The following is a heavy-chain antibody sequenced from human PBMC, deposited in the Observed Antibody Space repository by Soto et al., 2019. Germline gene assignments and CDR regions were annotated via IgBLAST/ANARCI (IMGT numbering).Heavy chain of an antibody. V-gene: IGHV1-18*04. J-gene: IGHJ4*02. D-gene: IGHD3-22*01. CDR2: ISAYNGNT. Sequence: SVKVSFKASGYTFPSNGISWVRQAPGQGLEWMGWISAYNGNTNYAQKLQGRVTMTTDTSTSTAYMQLRSLRSDDTAVYYCARDIYYDSSGYSPFDYWGQGTLVTVSS. CDR3: ARDIYYDSSGYSPFDY. CDR1: GYTFPSNG.